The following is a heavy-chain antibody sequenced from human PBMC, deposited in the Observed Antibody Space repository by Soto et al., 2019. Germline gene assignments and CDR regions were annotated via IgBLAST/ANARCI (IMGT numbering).Heavy chain of an antibody. CDR1: GGTFSSYT. Sequence: QVQLVHSGAEVKKPGSSVKVSCKASGGTFSSYTISWVRQAPGQGLEWMGRIIPILGIANYAQKFQGRVTMTADKSTSTAYMELSSLRSEDTAVYYCGGEAPYYYGMDVWGQGTTVTVSS. J-gene: IGHJ6*02. V-gene: IGHV1-69*02. D-gene: IGHD3-16*01. CDR3: GGEAPYYYGMDV. CDR2: IIPILGIA.